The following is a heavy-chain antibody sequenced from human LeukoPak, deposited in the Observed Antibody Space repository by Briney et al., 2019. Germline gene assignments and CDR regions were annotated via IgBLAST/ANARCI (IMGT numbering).Heavy chain of an antibody. CDR3: ARDMAARREIDY. CDR1: GFTFSSYG. D-gene: IGHD6-6*01. J-gene: IGHJ4*02. Sequence: GRSLRLSCAASGFTFSSYGMHWVRQAPGKGLEWVAVIWYDGSNKYYADSVKGRFTISRDNSKNTLYLQMNSLRAEDTAVYYCARDMAARREIDYWGQGTLVTVSS. CDR2: IWYDGSNK. V-gene: IGHV3-33*01.